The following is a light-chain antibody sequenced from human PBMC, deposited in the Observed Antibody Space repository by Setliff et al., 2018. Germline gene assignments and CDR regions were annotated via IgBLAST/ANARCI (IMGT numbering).Light chain of an antibody. CDR2: SNN. V-gene: IGLV1-44*01. CDR3: AAWDDSLNGHV. J-gene: IGLJ1*01. Sequence: QSVLTQPPSASGTPGQRVTISCSGISSNIGTNTVNWYQQLPGTAPKLLIYSNNQRPSGVPDRFSGSESGTSASLAISGLQSEDEADYYCAAWDDSLNGHVFGTGTKGTV. CDR1: SSNIGTNT.